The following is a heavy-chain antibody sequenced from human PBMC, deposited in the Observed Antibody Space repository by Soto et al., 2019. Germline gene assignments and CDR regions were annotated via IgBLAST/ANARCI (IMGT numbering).Heavy chain of an antibody. CDR1: GYTFTNYD. CDR3: ARYYDYFHGMDF. CDR2: VNPNSGIT. J-gene: IGHJ6*02. Sequence: QVQLVQSGAEVRTPGASVKVSCKASGYTFTNYDINWVRQAPGQGLEWMGWVNPNSGITVYAQKFQGRVIMTRDTPRGTANMELSSLSSDDTAVYYCARYYDYFHGMDFWGQGTTVTVSS. D-gene: IGHD3-9*01. V-gene: IGHV1-8*01.